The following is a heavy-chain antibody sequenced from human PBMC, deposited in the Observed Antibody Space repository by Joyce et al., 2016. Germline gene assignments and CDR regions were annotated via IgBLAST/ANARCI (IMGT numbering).Heavy chain of an antibody. V-gene: IGHV4-30-2*01. CDR2: TYHDATT. J-gene: IGHJ5*02. CDR1: GGSITHGYYS. CDR3: ARGEGP. Sequence: QLQLQESGSGLLKPSQTLSLTCAVSGGSITHGYYSWNRIRQPPGKGLEWIGYTYHDATTSYTPSLKSRVTISVYTSKNQFSLKLMSVTDADTAVYYCARGEGPWGQGTLVTVSS. D-gene: IGHD1-26*01.